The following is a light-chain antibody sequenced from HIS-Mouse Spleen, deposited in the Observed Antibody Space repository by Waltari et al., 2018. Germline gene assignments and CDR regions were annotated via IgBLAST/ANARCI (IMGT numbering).Light chain of an antibody. CDR1: SGRIASNY. CDR2: EDN. V-gene: IGLV6-57*04. J-gene: IGLJ3*02. CDR3: QSYDSSNHWV. Sequence: NFMLTQQHSVSESPGKTVTISCTRSSGRIASNYVQGSQQRPGSAPTTVIYEDNQRPPGVPDRFSGSIDSSSNSASLTISGLKTEDEADYYCQSYDSSNHWVFGGGTKLTVL.